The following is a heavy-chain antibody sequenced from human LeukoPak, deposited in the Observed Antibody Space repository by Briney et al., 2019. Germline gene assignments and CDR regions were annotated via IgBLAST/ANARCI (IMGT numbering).Heavy chain of an antibody. CDR2: IYSGGST. V-gene: IGHV3-53*01. D-gene: IGHD6-13*01. CDR3: ARSLDGIAASSDY. J-gene: IGHJ4*02. Sequence: GGSLRLSCAASGFTFSGYWMHWVRQAPGEGLEWVSVIYSGGSTYYADSVKGRFTISRDNSKNTLYLQMNSLRAEDTAVYYCARSLDGIAASSDYWGQGTLVTVSS. CDR1: GFTFSGYW.